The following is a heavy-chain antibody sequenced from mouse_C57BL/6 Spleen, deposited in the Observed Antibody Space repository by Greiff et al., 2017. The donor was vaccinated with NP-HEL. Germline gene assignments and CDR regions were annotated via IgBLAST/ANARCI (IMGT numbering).Heavy chain of an antibody. CDR1: GYTFTDYN. CDR2: INPNNGGT. Sequence: VHVKQSGPELVKPGASVKMSCKASGYTFTDYNMHWVKQSHGKSLEWIGYINPNNGGTSYNQKFKGKATLTVNKSSSTAYMELRSLTSEDSAVYYCARTDDGSRPWFAYWGQGTLVTVSA. D-gene: IGHD1-1*01. CDR3: ARTDDGSRPWFAY. V-gene: IGHV1-22*01. J-gene: IGHJ3*01.